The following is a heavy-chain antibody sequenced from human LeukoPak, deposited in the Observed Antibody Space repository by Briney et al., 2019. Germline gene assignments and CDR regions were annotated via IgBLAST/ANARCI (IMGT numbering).Heavy chain of an antibody. CDR2: ISSSGSTI. V-gene: IGHV3-48*03. CDR1: GFIFSNYE. Sequence: GGSLRLSCVASGFIFSNYEMNWVRQAPGKGLEWLSYISSSGSTIYYADCVKGRFTISRDNAKKSLYLQMNSLRAEDKAVYFCARSDEITVADSYYYYAMDVWGKGTTVTVSS. CDR3: ARSDEITVADSYYYYAMDV. D-gene: IGHD6-19*01. J-gene: IGHJ6*04.